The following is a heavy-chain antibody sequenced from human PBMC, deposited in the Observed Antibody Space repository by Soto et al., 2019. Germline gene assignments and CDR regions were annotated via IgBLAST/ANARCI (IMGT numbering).Heavy chain of an antibody. CDR2: ISYDGDYK. J-gene: IGHJ4*02. CDR1: GFTFSRHA. CDR3: TRGASTAATLGHFDY. V-gene: IGHV3-30*14. D-gene: IGHD1-26*01. Sequence: GGSLRFSCAASGFTFSRHAMHWVRQAPGKGLEWLTAISYDGDYKYYADSVKRRFTISRDNSKDSLYLQMNSLRTEDTAVYYCTRGASTAATLGHFDYWGQGTLVAVSS.